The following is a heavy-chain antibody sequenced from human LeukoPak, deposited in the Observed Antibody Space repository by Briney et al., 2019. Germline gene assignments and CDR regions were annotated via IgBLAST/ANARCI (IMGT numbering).Heavy chain of an antibody. Sequence: QPGRSLRLSCAASGFTFSSYAMHWVRQAPGKGLEWVAVISHDGSNKYYADSVKGRFTISRDNSKNTLYLQMNSLRAEDTAVYYCARAMIVVVSGDYWGQGTLVTVSS. CDR1: GFTFSSYA. CDR3: ARAMIVVVSGDY. V-gene: IGHV3-30-3*01. J-gene: IGHJ4*02. CDR2: ISHDGSNK. D-gene: IGHD3-22*01.